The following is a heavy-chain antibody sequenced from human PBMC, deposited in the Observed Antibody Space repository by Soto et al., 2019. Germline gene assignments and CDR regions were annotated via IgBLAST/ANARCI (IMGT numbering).Heavy chain of an antibody. CDR1: GFTFSNSW. D-gene: IGHD2-15*01. J-gene: IGHJ4*02. V-gene: IGHV3-15*01. Sequence: TGGSLRLSCAASGFTFSNSWMSWVRQAPGKGLEWVGRIKSKTDGGTTDYAAPVKGRFTISRDDSKNTLYLQMNSLKTEDTAVYYCTTGPVVVVAARNYWGQGTLVTVSS. CDR2: IKSKTDGGTT. CDR3: TTGPVVVVAARNY.